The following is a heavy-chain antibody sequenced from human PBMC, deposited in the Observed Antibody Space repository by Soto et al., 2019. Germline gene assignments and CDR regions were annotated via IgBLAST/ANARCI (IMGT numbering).Heavy chain of an antibody. CDR2: IDSGVNP. CDR3: ARVRNDCSGGSCYIAGLDI. J-gene: IGHJ6*02. Sequence: GGSLRLSCAASGLTVSSNYMNWVRQAPGKGMEWVSVIDSGVNPDYIDSVKGRFTISRDSSKNTLYLQMNSLRAEDTAVYYCARVRNDCSGGSCYIAGLDIWGQGTTVTVSS. D-gene: IGHD2-15*01. V-gene: IGHV3-53*01. CDR1: GLTVSSNY.